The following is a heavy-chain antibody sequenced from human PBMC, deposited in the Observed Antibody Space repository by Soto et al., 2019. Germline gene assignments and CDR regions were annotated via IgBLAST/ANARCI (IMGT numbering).Heavy chain of an antibody. D-gene: IGHD6-19*01. J-gene: IGHJ6*02. Sequence: QVQLQESGPGPVKPSETLSLTCTVSGGSVSSGSYYWSWIRQPPGKGLEWIGYIYYSGSTNYNPSLKSRVTISVDTSKNQFYLKLSSVTAADTAVYYCARGIEGWYQGRYYYGMDVWGQGTTVTVSS. V-gene: IGHV4-61*01. CDR2: IYYSGST. CDR1: GGSVSSGSYY. CDR3: ARGIEGWYQGRYYYGMDV.